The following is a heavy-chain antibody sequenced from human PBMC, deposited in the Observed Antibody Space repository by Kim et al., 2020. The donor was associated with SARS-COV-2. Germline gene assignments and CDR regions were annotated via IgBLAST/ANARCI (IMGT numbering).Heavy chain of an antibody. Sequence: GESLKISCKGSGYSFTSYWISWVRQMPGKGLEWMGRIDPSDSYTNYSPSFQGHVTISADKSISTAYLQWSSLKASDTAMYYCARLGNHGKDYYYYGMDVWGQGTTVTVSS. V-gene: IGHV5-10-1*01. CDR2: IDPSDSYT. J-gene: IGHJ6*02. CDR1: GYSFTSYW. D-gene: IGHD3-10*01. CDR3: ARLGNHGKDYYYYGMDV.